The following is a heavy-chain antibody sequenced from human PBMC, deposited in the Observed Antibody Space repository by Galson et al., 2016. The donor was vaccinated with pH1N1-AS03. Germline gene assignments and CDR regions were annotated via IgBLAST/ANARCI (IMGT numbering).Heavy chain of an antibody. CDR1: GGSMNNNKW. CDR2: IYHSGNT. J-gene: IGHJ2*01. D-gene: IGHD3-22*01. Sequence: ETLSLTCAVSGGSMNNNKWWNWVRQPPGKGLEWIGEIYHSGNTNYNPSHKSRVTISLDKSKNQFSLNLSSVTAADPAVYYCARRGQWRLLNDSYDDSDYFSAWCFDLWGRGTLVTVSS. V-gene: IGHV4-4*02. CDR3: ARRGQWRLLNDSYDDSDYFSAWCFDL.